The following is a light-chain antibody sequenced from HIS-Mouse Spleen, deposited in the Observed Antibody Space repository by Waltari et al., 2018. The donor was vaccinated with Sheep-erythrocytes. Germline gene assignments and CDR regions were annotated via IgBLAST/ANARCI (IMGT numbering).Light chain of an antibody. CDR3: CSYAGSYNHV. CDR2: DVS. V-gene: IGLV2-11*01. J-gene: IGLJ1*01. Sequence: QSALTQPRSVSGSPGQSVTISCTGTSSDVGGYNYVSWYQQHPGKAPKLMIYDVSKRASGVPCRFSGSESGNTASLTISGLQAEDEADYYCCSYAGSYNHVFAIGTKVTVL. CDR1: SSDVGGYNY.